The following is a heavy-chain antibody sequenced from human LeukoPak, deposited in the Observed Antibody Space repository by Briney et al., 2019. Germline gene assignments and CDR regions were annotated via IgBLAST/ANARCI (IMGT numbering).Heavy chain of an antibody. Sequence: PGRSLTLSCRTSGFTFRDHAMNWVRQAPGKGLEWVGFIRSQAYRGTTEYAASVQGRFTISRDDSGGIPYLHMNSLKTEDTALYSCTRGPIHLWKHNGVDVWGHGTTVTVSS. J-gene: IGHJ6*02. CDR1: GFTFRDHA. D-gene: IGHD5-18*01. CDR3: TRGPIHLWKHNGVDV. CDR2: IRSQAYRGTT. V-gene: IGHV3-49*04.